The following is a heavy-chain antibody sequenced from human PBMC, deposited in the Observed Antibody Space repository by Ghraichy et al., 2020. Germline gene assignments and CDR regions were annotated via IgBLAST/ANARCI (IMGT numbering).Heavy chain of an antibody. CDR2: IYYSGST. CDR1: GGSISSYY. D-gene: IGHD6-13*01. CDR3: ARRLSAAGSGRGFDP. Sequence: SETLSLTCTVSGGSISSYYWSWIRQPPGKGLEWIGYIYYSGSTNYNPSLKSRVTISVDTSKNQFSLKLSSVTAADTAVYYCARRLSAAGSGRGFDPWGQGTLVTVSS. V-gene: IGHV4-59*08. J-gene: IGHJ5*02.